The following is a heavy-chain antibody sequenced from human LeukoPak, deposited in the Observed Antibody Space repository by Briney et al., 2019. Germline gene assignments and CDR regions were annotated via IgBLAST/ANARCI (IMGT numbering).Heavy chain of an antibody. Sequence: PGGSLRLSCAASGFTFSSYAVHWVRQAPGKGLEWVAVISFDGSNKYYADSVKGRFTISRDNSKNTLYLQMNSLRAEDTAVYYCARAAGDYDLYYYYGMDVWGQGTTVTVSS. CDR2: ISFDGSNK. CDR3: ARAAGDYDLYYYYGMDV. J-gene: IGHJ6*02. D-gene: IGHD4-17*01. CDR1: GFTFSSYA. V-gene: IGHV3-30*03.